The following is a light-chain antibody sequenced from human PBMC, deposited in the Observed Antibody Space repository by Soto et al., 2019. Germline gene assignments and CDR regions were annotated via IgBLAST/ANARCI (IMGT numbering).Light chain of an antibody. J-gene: IGLJ3*02. V-gene: IGLV7-46*01. CDR2: DTS. Sequence: QAVVTQEPSLTVSPGGTVTLTCGSNTGAVTSDHYPYWFQQKPGQAPTTLISDTSNRHSWTPARFSGSLLAGKAALTLSGAQPEDEADYYCLLSYADTRPWVFGRGTKLTVL. CDR1: TGAVTSDHY. CDR3: LLSYADTRPWV.